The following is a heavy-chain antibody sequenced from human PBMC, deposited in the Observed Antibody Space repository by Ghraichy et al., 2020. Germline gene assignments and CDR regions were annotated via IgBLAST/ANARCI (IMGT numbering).Heavy chain of an antibody. Sequence: VGFIRSKAYGGTTEYAASVKGRFTISRDDSKSIAYLQMNSLKTEDTAVYYCTRRVRSGWTYGMDVWGQVFTVTVSS. D-gene: IGHD3-10*01. CDR2: IRSKAYGGTT. CDR3: TRRVRSGWTYGMDV. V-gene: IGHV3-49*02. J-gene: IGHJ6*02.